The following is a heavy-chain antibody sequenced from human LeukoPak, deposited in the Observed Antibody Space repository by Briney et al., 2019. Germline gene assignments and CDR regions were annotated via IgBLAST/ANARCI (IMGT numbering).Heavy chain of an antibody. CDR2: IKQDGSEK. CDR3: AKGSSGGWYFDY. J-gene: IGHJ4*02. CDR1: GFTFSSYW. Sequence: GGSLRLSCAASGFTFSSYWMSWVRQAPGKGLEWVANIKQDGSEKYYVDSVKGRFTISRDNAKNSLYLQMNSLRAEDTAVYYCAKGSSGGWYFDYWGQGTQVTVAS. D-gene: IGHD6-19*01. V-gene: IGHV3-7*03.